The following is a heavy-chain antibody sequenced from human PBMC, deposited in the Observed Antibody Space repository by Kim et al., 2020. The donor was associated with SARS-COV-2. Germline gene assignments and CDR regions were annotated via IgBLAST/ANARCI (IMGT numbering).Heavy chain of an antibody. D-gene: IGHD3-10*01. CDR1: GYTFTSYY. J-gene: IGHJ4*02. Sequence: ASVKVSCKASGYTFTSYYMHWVRQAPGQGLEWMGIINPSGGSTSYAQKFQGRVTMTRDTSTSTVYMELSSLRSEDTAVYYCASITMVRASGLVWGQGTLVTVSS. CDR3: ASITMVRASGLV. CDR2: INPSGGST. V-gene: IGHV1-46*01.